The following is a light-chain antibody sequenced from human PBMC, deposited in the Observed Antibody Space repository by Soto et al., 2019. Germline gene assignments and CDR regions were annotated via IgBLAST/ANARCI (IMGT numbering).Light chain of an antibody. Sequence: AIRMTQSPYSLSASPGDRVTITCRASQGISSYLAWYQQKPGKAPKLLIYAASTLQSGVPSRFSGSGSGTDFTLTISCLQSEDFATYYCQQYYSYPYTFGQGTKLEIK. J-gene: IGKJ2*01. CDR2: AAS. CDR3: QQYYSYPYT. CDR1: QGISSY. V-gene: IGKV1-8*01.